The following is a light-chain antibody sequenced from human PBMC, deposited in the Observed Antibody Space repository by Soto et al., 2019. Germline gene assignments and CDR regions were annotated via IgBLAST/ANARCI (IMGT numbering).Light chain of an antibody. Sequence: DIQMTQSPSTLSASVGDRVTITCRASQSISSWLAWYQQKPGKAPKLLIYAASILESGVPSRFSGSGSGTEFTLTISSLQPDDFATYYCQQYNSYMWTFGGGTKVDIK. V-gene: IGKV1-5*01. CDR2: AAS. CDR1: QSISSW. J-gene: IGKJ4*02. CDR3: QQYNSYMWT.